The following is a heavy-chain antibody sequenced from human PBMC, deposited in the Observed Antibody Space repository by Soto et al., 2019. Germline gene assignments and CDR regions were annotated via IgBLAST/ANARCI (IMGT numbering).Heavy chain of an antibody. CDR1: GSTFSLSS. CDR2: ISSGGSPI. Sequence: GGSLRLSCAASGSTFSLSSMNWVRQAPGRGLEWVSYISSGGSPIYYADSVKGRFTISRDNAKNSLYLQMNSLRDEDTAVYYCASSWDYWGQGTLVTVSS. J-gene: IGHJ4*02. D-gene: IGHD6-13*01. V-gene: IGHV3-48*02. CDR3: ASSWDY.